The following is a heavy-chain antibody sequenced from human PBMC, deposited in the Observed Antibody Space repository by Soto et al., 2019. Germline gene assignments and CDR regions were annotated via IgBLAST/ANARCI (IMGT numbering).Heavy chain of an antibody. D-gene: IGHD2-15*01. J-gene: IGHJ4*02. V-gene: IGHV3-30*18. Sequence: QVQLVESGGGVVQPGRSLRLSCAASGFTFSSYGMHWVRQAPGKGLEWVAVISYDGSNKYYADSVKGRFTIPRDNSKNTLYLQMNSLRAEDTAVYYCAKETYSGPLDYWGQGTLLTVSS. CDR1: GFTFSSYG. CDR2: ISYDGSNK. CDR3: AKETYSGPLDY.